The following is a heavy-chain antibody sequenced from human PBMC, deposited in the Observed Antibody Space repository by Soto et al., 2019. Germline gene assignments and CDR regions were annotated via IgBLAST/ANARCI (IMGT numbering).Heavy chain of an antibody. J-gene: IGHJ4*02. D-gene: IGHD3-9*01. CDR2: IYYRGNT. CDR1: GGSIGTYY. Sequence: PSETLSLTCTVSGGSIGTYYGSWIRQPPGKGLEWIGYIYYRGNTDYNPSLKSRVTISLDTPKNQFSLKLSSVTAADTAVYYCARHPGYYDILTGYTTYYFDYWGQGILVTVS. V-gene: IGHV4-59*08. CDR3: ARHPGYYDILTGYTTYYFDY.